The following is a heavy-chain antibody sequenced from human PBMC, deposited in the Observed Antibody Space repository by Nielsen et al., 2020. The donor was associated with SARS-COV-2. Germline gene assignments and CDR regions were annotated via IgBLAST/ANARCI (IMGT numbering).Heavy chain of an antibody. CDR2: IYYSGST. Sequence: GSLRLSCTVSGGSISSYYWSWIRQPPGKGLEWIGYIYYSGSTNYNPSLKNRVTISVDTSKNQFSLKLSSVTAADTAVYYCARPYSSGWKSEYYFDYWGQGTLVTVSS. CDR3: ARPYSSGWKSEYYFDY. V-gene: IGHV4-59*08. J-gene: IGHJ4*02. D-gene: IGHD6-19*01. CDR1: GGSISSYY.